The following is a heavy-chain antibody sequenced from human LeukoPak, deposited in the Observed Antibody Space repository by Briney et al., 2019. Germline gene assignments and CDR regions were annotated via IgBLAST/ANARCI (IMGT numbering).Heavy chain of an antibody. D-gene: IGHD2-2*01. CDR2: INHSGAT. J-gene: IGHJ5*02. CDR1: GGSFSGYY. CDR3: ARGRLDCSTTSCASESWFDP. Sequence: PSETLSLTCAVYGGSFSGYYWTWIRQPPGKGLEWIGEINHSGATNYNPSLKSRVTISVDTSNNQFSLKLRSVTAADTAVYYCARGRLDCSTTSCASESWFDPWGQGTLVTVSS. V-gene: IGHV4-34*01.